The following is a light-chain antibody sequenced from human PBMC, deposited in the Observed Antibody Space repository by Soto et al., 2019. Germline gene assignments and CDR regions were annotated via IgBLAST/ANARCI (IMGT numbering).Light chain of an antibody. CDR2: AAS. Sequence: AIRMTQSPSSFSASTGDRVTITCRASQGISSYLAWYQQKPGKAPKLLIYAASTLQSGVPSRFSGSGSGTDFTLTISCLQSEDVATYYCQQYYSYPRFGQGTRLEIK. V-gene: IGKV1-8*01. J-gene: IGKJ5*01. CDR3: QQYYSYPR. CDR1: QGISSY.